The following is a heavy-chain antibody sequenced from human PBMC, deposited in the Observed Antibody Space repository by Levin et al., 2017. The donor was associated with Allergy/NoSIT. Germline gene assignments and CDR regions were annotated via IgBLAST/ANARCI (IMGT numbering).Heavy chain of an antibody. V-gene: IGHV3-11*05. Sequence: GGSLRLSCAASGFTFSDYYMSWIRQAPGKGLEWVSYISSSSSYTNYADSVKGRFTISRDNAKNSLYLQMNSLRAEDTAVYYCARESNYYGSGSYSHNWFDPWGQGTLVTVSS. CDR2: ISSSSSYT. J-gene: IGHJ5*02. D-gene: IGHD3-10*01. CDR3: ARESNYYGSGSYSHNWFDP. CDR1: GFTFSDYY.